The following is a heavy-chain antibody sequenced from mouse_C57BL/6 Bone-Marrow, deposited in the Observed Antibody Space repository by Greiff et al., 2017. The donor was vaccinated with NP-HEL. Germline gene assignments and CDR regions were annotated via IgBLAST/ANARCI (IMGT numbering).Heavy chain of an antibody. V-gene: IGHV1-18*01. CDR2: INPNNGGT. CDR1: GYTFTDYN. CDR3: ARSGYYYGSSFGAMDY. Sequence: VQLQQSGPELVKPGASVKIPCKASGYTFTDYNMDWVKQSHGKSLEWIGDINPNNGGTIYNQKFKVKATLTVDKSSSTAYMELRSLTSEDTAVYYCARSGYYYGSSFGAMDYWGQGTSVTVSS. J-gene: IGHJ4*01. D-gene: IGHD1-1*01.